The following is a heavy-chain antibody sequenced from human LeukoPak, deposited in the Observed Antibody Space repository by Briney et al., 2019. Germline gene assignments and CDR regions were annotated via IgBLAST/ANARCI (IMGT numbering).Heavy chain of an antibody. V-gene: IGHV4-59*01. CDR3: ARLHCSSPSCHRNWFDP. D-gene: IGHD2-2*01. J-gene: IGHJ5*02. CDR1: GASISIFY. CDR2: ISYSGST. Sequence: SVTLALTCTVSGASISIFYWRWMRQPPGRGREGGGDISYSGSTNYDPSLKSRVTMSVDPSKNQLSLELRSVTAADTAVYYCARLHCSSPSCHRNWFDPWGQGTLVTVSS.